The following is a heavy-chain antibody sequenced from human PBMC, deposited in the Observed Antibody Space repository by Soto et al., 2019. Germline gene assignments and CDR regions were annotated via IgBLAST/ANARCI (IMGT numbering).Heavy chain of an antibody. J-gene: IGHJ2*01. V-gene: IGHV1-46*03. CDR2: INPSGGST. Sequence: QVQLVQSGAEVKKPGASVKVSCKASGYTFTSYYMHWVRQAPGQGLEWMGIINPSGGSTSYAQKFQGRVTMTRDTSTITVYMVLSSLRSEDTAVYYWASMPHGTDWYFDLWGRGTLVTVSS. D-gene: IGHD2-2*01. CDR3: ASMPHGTDWYFDL. CDR1: GYTFTSYY.